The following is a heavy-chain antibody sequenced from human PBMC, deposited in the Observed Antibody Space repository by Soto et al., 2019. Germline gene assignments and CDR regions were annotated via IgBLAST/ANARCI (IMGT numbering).Heavy chain of an antibody. CDR2: IGTAGDT. CDR3: ARYSGIAAAGYYYYGLDG. J-gene: IGHJ6*02. V-gene: IGHV3-13*01. CDR1: GFTFSSYD. Sequence: GGSLRLSCAASGFTFSSYDMHWVRQATGKGLEWVSAIGTAGDTYYPGSVKGRFTISRENAKNSLYLQMNSLRAGDTAVYYCARYSGIAAAGYYYYGLDGWGQGTTVTVSS. D-gene: IGHD6-25*01.